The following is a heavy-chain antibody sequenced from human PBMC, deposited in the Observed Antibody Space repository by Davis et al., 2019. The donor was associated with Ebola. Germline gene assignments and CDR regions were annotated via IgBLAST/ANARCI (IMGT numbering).Heavy chain of an antibody. Sequence: GESLKISCAASGFTFSSYEMNWVRQAPGKGLEWVSYISSSGSTIYYADSVKGRFTISRDNAKNSLYLQMNSLRAEDTAVYYCARAHPYDFWSGYYYYYYGMDVWGQGTTVTVSS. D-gene: IGHD3-3*01. J-gene: IGHJ6*02. CDR2: ISSSGSTI. CDR1: GFTFSSYE. V-gene: IGHV3-48*03. CDR3: ARAHPYDFWSGYYYYYYGMDV.